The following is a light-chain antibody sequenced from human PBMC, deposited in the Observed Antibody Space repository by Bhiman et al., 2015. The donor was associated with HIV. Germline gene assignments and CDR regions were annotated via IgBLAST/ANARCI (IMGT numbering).Light chain of an antibody. J-gene: IGLJ1*01. CDR1: GSDVGGYNH. CDR2: DVS. CDR3: SSLTSSLTF. V-gene: IGLV2-14*03. Sequence: QSALTQPASVSGSPGQSITISCTGSGSDVGGYNHVSWYQQHPGKAPKLMIYDVSNRPSGVSNRFSGSKSGNTASLTISGLQADDEADYYCSSLTSSLTFFGTGTNVTVL.